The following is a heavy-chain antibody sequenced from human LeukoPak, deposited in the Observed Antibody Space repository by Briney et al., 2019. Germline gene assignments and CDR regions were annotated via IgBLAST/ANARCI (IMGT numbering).Heavy chain of an antibody. CDR1: GGSISSSSYS. Sequence: SETLSLTCTVSGGSISSSSYSWGWIRQPPGKGLEWIGNIYYSGSTYYNPSLKSRVTISVDTSKNQFSLKLSSVTAADTAVYYCARSVEGYCSGGSCYSYYYYMDVWGKGTTVTVSS. J-gene: IGHJ6*03. V-gene: IGHV4-39*07. D-gene: IGHD2-15*01. CDR3: ARSVEGYCSGGSCYSYYYYMDV. CDR2: IYYSGST.